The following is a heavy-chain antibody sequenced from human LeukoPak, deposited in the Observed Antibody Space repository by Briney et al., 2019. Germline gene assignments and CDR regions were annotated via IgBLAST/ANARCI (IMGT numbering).Heavy chain of an antibody. CDR1: GFTFSSYS. Sequence: GGSLRLSCAASGFTFSSYSMNWVRQAPGKGLEWVSSISSSSSYIYYADSVKGRFTISRDNAKNSLYLQMNSLRAEDTAVYYCARDLGHYRGAFDIWGQGTMVTVSS. V-gene: IGHV3-21*01. D-gene: IGHD1-14*01. CDR3: ARDLGHYRGAFDI. CDR2: ISSSSSYI. J-gene: IGHJ3*02.